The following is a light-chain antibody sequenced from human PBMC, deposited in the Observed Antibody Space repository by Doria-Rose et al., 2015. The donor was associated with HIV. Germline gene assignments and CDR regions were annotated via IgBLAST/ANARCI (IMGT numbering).Light chain of an antibody. V-gene: IGKV3-20*01. CDR1: QSFSSTY. CDR2: DGS. CDR3: HQYGTSWT. Sequence: TQSPGTLSFSPGERATLSCRASQSFSSTYLAWYQQKPGQAPSLLIYDGSTRATGIPDRFSANVSATDFTLTINRLEPEDFALYYCHQYGTSWTFGQGTKVEI. J-gene: IGKJ1*01.